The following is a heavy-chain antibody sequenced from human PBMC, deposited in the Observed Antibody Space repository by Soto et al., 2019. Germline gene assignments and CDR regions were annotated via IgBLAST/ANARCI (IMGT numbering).Heavy chain of an antibody. D-gene: IGHD2-15*01. CDR2: ISGSGGST. CDR3: AKEGGGGRNYYYTMDV. V-gene: IGHV3-23*01. J-gene: IGHJ6*02. Sequence: PGRSLRLSCAASGFTFSSQAISWVRQAPGKGLELVSGISGSGGSTYYADSVKGRFTISRDNSKNTLYLQMNSLRAEDTAVYYCAKEGGGGRNYYYTMDVWGQGTTVTVSS. CDR1: GFTFSSQA.